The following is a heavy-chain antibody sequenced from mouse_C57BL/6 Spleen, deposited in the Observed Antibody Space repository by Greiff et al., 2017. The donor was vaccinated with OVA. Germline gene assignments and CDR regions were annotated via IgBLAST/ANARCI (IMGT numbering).Heavy chain of an antibody. J-gene: IGHJ3*01. CDR2: INPSNGGT. CDR1: GYTFTSYW. D-gene: IGHD1-1*01. CDR3: ARCPYYYGSSWFAY. Sequence: QVHVKQPGTELVKPGASVKLSCKASGYTFTSYWMHWVKQRPGQGLEWIGNINPSNGGTNYNEKFKSKATLTVDKSSSTAYMQLSSLTSEDSAVYFCARCPYYYGSSWFAYWGQGTLVTVSA. V-gene: IGHV1-53*01.